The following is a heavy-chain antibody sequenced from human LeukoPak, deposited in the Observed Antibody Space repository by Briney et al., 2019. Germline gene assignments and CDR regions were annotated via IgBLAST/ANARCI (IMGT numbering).Heavy chain of an antibody. CDR1: GYTFTGYY. V-gene: IGHV1-2*02. Sequence: ASVKVSCKASGYTFTGYYMHWVRQAPGQGLEWMGLINPNSGGTNYAQKFQGRVTMTRDTSISTAYMELSRLRSDDTAVYYCARGSDDFWSGYSPSYWGQGTLVTVSS. D-gene: IGHD3-3*01. J-gene: IGHJ4*02. CDR3: ARGSDDFWSGYSPSY. CDR2: INPNSGGT.